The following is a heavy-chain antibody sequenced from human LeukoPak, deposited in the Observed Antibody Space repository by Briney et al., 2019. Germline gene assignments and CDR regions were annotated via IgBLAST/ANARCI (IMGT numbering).Heavy chain of an antibody. CDR3: AKAEHYYDSSGYKSRWFDP. CDR2: ISGNAGST. J-gene: IGHJ5*02. CDR1: GFTLSSYA. V-gene: IGHV3-23*01. Sequence: GGSLRLSCAASGFTLSSYAMSWVRQAPGKGLEWVSLISGNAGSTYYADSVKGRFTISRDNSKNTLYLQMNSLRAEDTAVYYCAKAEHYYDSSGYKSRWFDPWGQGTLVTVSS. D-gene: IGHD3-22*01.